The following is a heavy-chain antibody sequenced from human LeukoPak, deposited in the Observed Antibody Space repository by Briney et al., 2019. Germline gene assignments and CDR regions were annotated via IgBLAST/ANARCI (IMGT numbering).Heavy chain of an antibody. Sequence: GASVKVSCKASGGTFSSYAISWVRQAPGQGLEWMGRIIPILGIANYAQKFQGRVTITADKSTSTAYMELSSLRSEDTAVYYCARYSDLGPHAFDIWGQGTMVTVSS. V-gene: IGHV1-69*04. CDR2: IIPILGIA. J-gene: IGHJ3*02. D-gene: IGHD2-21*01. CDR3: ARYSDLGPHAFDI. CDR1: GGTFSSYA.